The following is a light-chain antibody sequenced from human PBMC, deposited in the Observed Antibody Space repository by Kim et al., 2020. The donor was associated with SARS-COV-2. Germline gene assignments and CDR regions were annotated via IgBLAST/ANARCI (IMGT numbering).Light chain of an antibody. Sequence: EIVMTQSPATLSVSPGERPTLSCRASQSVGSKLAWYQQKPGQAPRLLIYGAFSRATGIPARFSGSGSGTEFTLTISSLQSEDFAVYYCQQYNNWPLTFGGGTKLEI. V-gene: IGKV3-15*01. CDR2: GAF. CDR1: QSVGSK. J-gene: IGKJ4*01. CDR3: QQYNNWPLT.